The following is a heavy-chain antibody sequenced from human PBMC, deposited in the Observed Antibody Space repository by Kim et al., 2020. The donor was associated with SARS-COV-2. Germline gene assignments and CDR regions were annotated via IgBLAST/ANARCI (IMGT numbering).Heavy chain of an antibody. Sequence: ATAARKFQGRVSITADDSTSTAYMELSSLRSEDTAVYYCAKPHQAGMDVWGQGTTVTVSS. CDR3: AKPHQAGMDV. CDR2: A. V-gene: IGHV1-69*01. J-gene: IGHJ6*02.